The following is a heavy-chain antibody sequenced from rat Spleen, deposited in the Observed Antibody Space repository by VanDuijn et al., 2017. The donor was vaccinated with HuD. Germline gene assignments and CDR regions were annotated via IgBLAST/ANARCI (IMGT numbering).Heavy chain of an antibody. J-gene: IGHJ2*01. CDR3: ARHGYNLDH. D-gene: IGHD1-9*01. CDR1: GFTFSNYG. Sequence: EVQLVESGGGLVQPGGSMKLSCAASGFTFSNYGMAWVRQAPTKGLEWVATISYDGSSTYYRDSVKGRFTISRDNAKSSLYLQMDGLRSEDTATYFCARHGYNLDHWGQGVMVTASS. CDR2: ISYDGSST. V-gene: IGHV5-29*01.